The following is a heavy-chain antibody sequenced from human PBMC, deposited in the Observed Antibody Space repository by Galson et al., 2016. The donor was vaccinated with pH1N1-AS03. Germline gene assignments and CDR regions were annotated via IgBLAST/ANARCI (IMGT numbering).Heavy chain of an antibody. D-gene: IGHD1-26*01. CDR2: ISYDGSNK. Sequence: SLRLSCAASGFTFSDFAMHWVRQAPGKGLDWVAAISYDGSNKYYEDSVKGRFTISRDSSKNTLYLQMNSLRPEDTAMYYCARDYIVGATRGAGTFDVWGHGTMVTVSS. J-gene: IGHJ3*01. CDR3: ARDYIVGATRGAGTFDV. V-gene: IGHV3-30-3*01. CDR1: GFTFSDFA.